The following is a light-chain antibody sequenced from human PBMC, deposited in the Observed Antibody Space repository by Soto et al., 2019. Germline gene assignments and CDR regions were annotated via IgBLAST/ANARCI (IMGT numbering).Light chain of an antibody. CDR1: QSIRSN. Sequence: EIVMTQSPDTLSVSPGEGATLSCRVSQSIRSNLAWYQQRPGQAPRLLMYVASTRATGLPARFSGTGSGTEFTLTINSLQAEDSAVYYCQQYYNWPRTFGQGTRLEIK. V-gene: IGKV3-15*01. J-gene: IGKJ5*01. CDR2: VAS. CDR3: QQYYNWPRT.